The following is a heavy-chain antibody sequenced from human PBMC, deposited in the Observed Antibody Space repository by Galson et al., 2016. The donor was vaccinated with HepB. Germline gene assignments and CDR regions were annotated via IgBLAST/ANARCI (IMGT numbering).Heavy chain of an antibody. J-gene: IGHJ4*02. V-gene: IGHV3-74*01. D-gene: IGHD3-22*01. CDR1: GFTFSRYW. CDR2: INTDGSST. Sequence: SLRLSCAASGFTFSRYWMHWVRQAPGKGLVWVSRINTDGSSTSYEDSVKGRFTISRDNAKNTPYRQMNSLRAEDTAVYYCALYYYDSSGYTEYFDSWGQGTLVTVSS. CDR3: ALYYYDSSGYTEYFDS.